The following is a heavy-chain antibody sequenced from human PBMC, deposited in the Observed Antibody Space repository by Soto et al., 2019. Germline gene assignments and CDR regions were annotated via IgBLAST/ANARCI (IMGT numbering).Heavy chain of an antibody. Sequence: GGSLRLSCAASGFTFSSYAMSWVRQAPGKGLEWVSAISGSGGSTYYADSVKGRFTISRDNYKNTLYLQMNSLRAEDTAVYYCAKDDRYSNYFAPLSYDYWGQGTLVTVSS. V-gene: IGHV3-23*01. J-gene: IGHJ4*02. CDR3: AKDDRYSNYFAPLSYDY. D-gene: IGHD4-4*01. CDR2: ISGSGGST. CDR1: GFTFSSYA.